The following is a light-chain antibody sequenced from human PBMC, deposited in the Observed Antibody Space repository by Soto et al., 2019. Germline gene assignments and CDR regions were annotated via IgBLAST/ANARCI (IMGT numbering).Light chain of an antibody. CDR3: QQRSNLIT. Sequence: ESVLTQSPGTLSLSPGERAIISCRATQSISSRNLACYQQKPGQPPRLLIYDAYNRATGIPPRFSGSGSGTDFTLTISSLEPEDFAVYYCQQRSNLITFGQGTRLEIK. CDR2: DAY. V-gene: IGKV3D-20*02. J-gene: IGKJ5*01. CDR1: QSISSRN.